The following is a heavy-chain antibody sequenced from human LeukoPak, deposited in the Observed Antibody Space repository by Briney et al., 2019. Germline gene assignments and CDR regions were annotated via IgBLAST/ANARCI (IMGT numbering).Heavy chain of an antibody. J-gene: IGHJ4*02. D-gene: IGHD5-18*01. Sequence: GRSLRLSCAASGFTFSSYAMHWVRQAPGKGLGWVAIISYDGSNKYYAESVKGRFTISRDNSKNTLYLQMNSLRAEGTAVYYCAKEASRGSSFAYTPIEKPYYLDYWGQGTLVTVSS. CDR2: ISYDGSNK. V-gene: IGHV3-30*04. CDR3: AKEASRGSSFAYTPIEKPYYLDY. CDR1: GFTFSSYA.